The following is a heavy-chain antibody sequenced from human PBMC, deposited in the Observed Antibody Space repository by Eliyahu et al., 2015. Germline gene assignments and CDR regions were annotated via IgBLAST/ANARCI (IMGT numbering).Heavy chain of an antibody. CDR3: ARGGDGFSFDY. CDR1: GFTVSTNY. CDR2: IYSGGTT. V-gene: IGHV3-53*01. Sequence: EVQLVESGGGLIQPGGSLRLSCAASGFTVSTNYMTWVRQAPGKGLEWVSVIYSGGTTFYADTVKGRFTISRDNSKNTLYLQMNSLRAEDTALYYCARGGDGFSFDYWGQGTLVTVSS. J-gene: IGHJ4*02. D-gene: IGHD5-24*01.